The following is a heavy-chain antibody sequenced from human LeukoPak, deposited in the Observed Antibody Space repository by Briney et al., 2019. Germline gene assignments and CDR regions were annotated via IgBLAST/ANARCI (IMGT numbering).Heavy chain of an antibody. CDR2: ISYDGSNK. V-gene: IGHV3-30*04. CDR3: ARALSRIAAAGTSGADY. D-gene: IGHD6-13*01. CDR1: GFTFSSYA. J-gene: IGHJ4*02. Sequence: GRSLRLSCAASGFTFSSYAMHWVRQAPGKGVEWVAVISYDGSNKYYADSVKGRFTISRDNSKNTLYLQMNSLRAEDTAVYYCARALSRIAAAGTSGADYWGQGTLVTVSS.